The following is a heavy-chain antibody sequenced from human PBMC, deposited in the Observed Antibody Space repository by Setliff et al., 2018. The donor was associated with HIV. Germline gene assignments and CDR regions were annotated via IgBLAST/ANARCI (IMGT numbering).Heavy chain of an antibody. V-gene: IGHV3-7*01. D-gene: IGHD5-12*01. CDR1: GFMFGVDW. CDR2: INQDGSVE. J-gene: IGHJ4*02. Sequence: GSLRLSCAASGFMFGVDWMSWVRQAPGKGLEWVANINQDGSVEGYVDSVKGRFTISRDNAKSSLYLHINSLRAEDMAVYYCVGGFYAGYWGQGTLVTVSS. CDR3: VGGFYAGY.